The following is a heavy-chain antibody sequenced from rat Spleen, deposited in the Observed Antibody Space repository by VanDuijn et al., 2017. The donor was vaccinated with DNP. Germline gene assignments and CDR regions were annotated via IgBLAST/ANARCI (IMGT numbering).Heavy chain of an antibody. V-gene: IGHV5S10*01. D-gene: IGHD1-12*01. CDR1: GFIFSDYY. CDR3: ATLNYYASLSGYFDY. CDR2: IINDGSRT. Sequence: EVQLVESGGGLLQPGRSRKLSCAASGFIFSDYYMAWVRQAPTKGLEWVATIINDGSRTYYRDSVKGRFTISRDNAKSTLYLQMDSLRSEDTATYYCATLNYYASLSGYFDYWGQGVMVTVSS. J-gene: IGHJ2*01.